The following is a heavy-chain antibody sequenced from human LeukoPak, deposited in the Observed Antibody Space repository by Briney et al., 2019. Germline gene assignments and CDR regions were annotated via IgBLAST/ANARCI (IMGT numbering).Heavy chain of an antibody. D-gene: IGHD3-10*01. Sequence: KPSETLSLTCAVYGVSFSGYYWSWLRQPPGKGLEWLGEINRSGSTNYNPSLKSRVTISVDTSKNQFSLKLSSVTAADTAVYYCARGRITMVRRVSRIYGMDVWGKGTTVTVSS. J-gene: IGHJ6*04. CDR1: GVSFSGYY. V-gene: IGHV4-34*01. CDR3: ARGRITMVRRVSRIYGMDV. CDR2: INRSGST.